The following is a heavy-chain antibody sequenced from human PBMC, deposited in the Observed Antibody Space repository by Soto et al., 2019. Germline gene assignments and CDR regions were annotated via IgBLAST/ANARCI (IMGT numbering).Heavy chain of an antibody. CDR3: ARGSSGFQGPDAFDI. J-gene: IGHJ3*02. V-gene: IGHV5-51*01. CDR1: GYSFTSYW. Sequence: PGESLKISCKGSGYSFTSYWIGWVRQMPGKGLEWMGIIYPGDSDTRYSPSFQGQVTISADKSISTAYLQWSSLKASDTAMYYCARGSSGFQGPDAFDIWGQGTMVTVSS. D-gene: IGHD3-22*01. CDR2: IYPGDSDT.